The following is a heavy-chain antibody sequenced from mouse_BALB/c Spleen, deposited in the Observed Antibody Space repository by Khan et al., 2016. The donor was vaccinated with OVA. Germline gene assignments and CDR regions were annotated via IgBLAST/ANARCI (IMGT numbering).Heavy chain of an antibody. Sequence: VQLQQSGTVLARPGASVQMSCKASGYTFTKYWMHWVKERPGQGLEWIGTIYPGNNDTNYNQKFTGKAKLTAATSTSTAYMELSSLTNEDSAVYYCARNGFGNYESWDYWGQGTTLTVSS. J-gene: IGHJ2*01. D-gene: IGHD2-1*01. CDR2: IYPGNNDT. CDR3: ARNGFGNYESWDY. CDR1: GYTFTKYW. V-gene: IGHV1-5*01.